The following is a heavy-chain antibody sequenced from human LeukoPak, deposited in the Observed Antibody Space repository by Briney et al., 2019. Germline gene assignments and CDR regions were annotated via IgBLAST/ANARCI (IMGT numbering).Heavy chain of an antibody. D-gene: IGHD2-2*01. V-gene: IGHV3-7*01. CDR2: INQDGSEK. J-gene: IGHJ2*01. CDR1: GFTFSTYW. CDR3: ARHAGPDWYFDL. Sequence: GGSLRLSCAASGFTFSTYWMNWVRQAPGKGLEWVASINQDGSEKYHVDSVKGRFTVSRDNAKNSLYLQMNSLRAGDTAVYYCARHAGPDWYFDLWGRGTLVTVSS.